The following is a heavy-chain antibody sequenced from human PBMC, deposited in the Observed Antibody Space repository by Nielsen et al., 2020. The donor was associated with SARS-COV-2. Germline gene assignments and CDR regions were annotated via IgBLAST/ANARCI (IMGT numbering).Heavy chain of an antibody. V-gene: IGHV4-39*01. CDR3: ARLRYYDSSGYGDY. CDR1: GGSISSSSYY. D-gene: IGHD3-22*01. Sequence: SETLSLTCTVPGGSISSSSYYWGWIRQPPGKGLEWIGSIYYSGSTYYNPSLKSRVTISVDTSKNQFSLKLSSVTAADTAVYYCARLRYYDSSGYGDYWGQGTLVTVSS. CDR2: IYYSGST. J-gene: IGHJ4*02.